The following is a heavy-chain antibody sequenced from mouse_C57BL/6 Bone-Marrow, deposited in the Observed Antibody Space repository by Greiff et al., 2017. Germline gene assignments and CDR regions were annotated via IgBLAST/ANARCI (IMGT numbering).Heavy chain of an antibody. CDR2: ISDGGSYT. J-gene: IGHJ4*01. CDR3: ARDYGGAMGY. CDR1: GFTFSSYA. Sequence: EVHLVESGGGLVKPGASLKLSCAASGFTFSSYAMSWVRQTPEQRLEWVATISDGGSYTYYPDNVKGRFTIARDNAKNNLYLQMSHLKSEDTAMYYGARDYGGAMGYWGPSPSVTVAS. V-gene: IGHV5-4*01. D-gene: IGHD1-1*02.